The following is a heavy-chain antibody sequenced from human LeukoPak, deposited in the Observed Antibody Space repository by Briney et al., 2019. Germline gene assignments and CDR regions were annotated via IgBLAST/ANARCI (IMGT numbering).Heavy chain of an antibody. CDR1: GFTFSTYT. Sequence: GGSLRLSCAASGFTFSTYTMNWVRQAPGKGLEWVSSITSSSSYIDYADSVKGRFTISRDNAKNSLYLQMNSLRAEDTAVYYCARGLNAFDIWAKGQWSPSLQ. J-gene: IGHJ3*02. V-gene: IGHV3-21*01. CDR3: ARGLNAFDI. CDR2: ITSSSSYI.